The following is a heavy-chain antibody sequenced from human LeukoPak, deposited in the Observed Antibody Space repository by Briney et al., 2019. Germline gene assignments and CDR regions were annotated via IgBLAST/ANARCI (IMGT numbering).Heavy chain of an antibody. D-gene: IGHD2-2*02. Sequence: GRSLRLSCAASGFTFSSYGIPWVRQAPGKGLEWVALIWNDGSDKYYAGSVKGRFTIARDNSKNTLYLQMNSLRAEDTAVYYCARDASLGYCSSTSCYKDYWGQGTLVTVSS. CDR2: IWNDGSDK. V-gene: IGHV3-33*01. CDR3: ARDASLGYCSSTSCYKDY. J-gene: IGHJ4*02. CDR1: GFTFSSYG.